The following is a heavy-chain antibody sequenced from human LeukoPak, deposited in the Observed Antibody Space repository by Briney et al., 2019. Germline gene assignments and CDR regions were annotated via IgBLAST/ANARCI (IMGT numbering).Heavy chain of an antibody. J-gene: IGHJ4*02. Sequence: GEPLQISCQGSGYSFTRYWIGWERQMPGKGLEWMGIIYPGDSDTRYSPSFQGQVTISADKSISTASLQWSSLNASDTAMYYCARVYGDYALGFDYWGQGTLVTASS. V-gene: IGHV5-51*01. CDR3: ARVYGDYALGFDY. CDR1: GYSFTRYW. D-gene: IGHD4-17*01. CDR2: IYPGDSDT.